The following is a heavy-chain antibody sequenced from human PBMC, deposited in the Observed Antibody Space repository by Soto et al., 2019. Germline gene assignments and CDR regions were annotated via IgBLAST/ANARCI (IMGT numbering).Heavy chain of an antibody. CDR2: IYYSGST. V-gene: IGHV4-61*01. CDR1: GGSVSSGSYY. Sequence: SETLSLTCTVSGGSVSSGSYYWSWIRQPPGKGLEWIGYIYYSGSTNYNPSLKSRVTISVDTSKNQFSLKLSSVTAADTAVYYCARYSVHYDFWSGCHGMDVWGQGTTVTVSS. D-gene: IGHD3-3*01. CDR3: ARYSVHYDFWSGCHGMDV. J-gene: IGHJ6*02.